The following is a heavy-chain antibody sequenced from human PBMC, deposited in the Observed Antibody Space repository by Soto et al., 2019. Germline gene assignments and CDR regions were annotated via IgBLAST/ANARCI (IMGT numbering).Heavy chain of an antibody. CDR1: GGSISGYY. V-gene: IGHV4-59*12. D-gene: IGHD3-9*01. CDR2: IYYSGST. J-gene: IGHJ5*02. CDR3: AMVITILRLPQGSLYP. Sequence: PSETLSLTCTVSGGSISGYYWSWIRQPPGKGLEWIGYIYYSGSTNYNPSLKSRVTISVDTSKNQFSLKLSSVTAADTAVYYCAMVITILRLPQGSLYPWAQGTLATVS.